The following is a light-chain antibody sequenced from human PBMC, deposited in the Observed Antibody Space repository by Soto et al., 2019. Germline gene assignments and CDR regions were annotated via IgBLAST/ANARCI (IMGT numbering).Light chain of an antibody. V-gene: IGLV2-14*01. J-gene: IGLJ1*01. CDR1: SSDVGGYNY. CDR3: SSYTTSNTRQIV. Sequence: QCALTQPASVSGSPGQSIAISCTGTSSDVGGYNYVSWYQQHPGKAPKFMIYDVSNRPSGVSNRFSGSKSGNTASLTISGLQAEEEADYYCSSYTTSNTRQIVFGTGTKVTVL. CDR2: DVS.